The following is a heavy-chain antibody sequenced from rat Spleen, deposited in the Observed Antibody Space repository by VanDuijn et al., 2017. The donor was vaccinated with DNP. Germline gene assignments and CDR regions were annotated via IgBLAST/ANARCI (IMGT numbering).Heavy chain of an antibody. CDR2: ITYDGGSA. V-gene: IGHV5-22*01. J-gene: IGHJ2*01. Sequence: EVQLVVSGGGLVQPGRSLKLSCAASGFTFSDYYMAWVRQAPTKGLEWVAYITYDGGSAYYGDSVKGRFTISRDNAINTLYLQMNSLRSEDMATYYCARHVLPLRVWDYWGQGVMVTVSS. D-gene: IGHD4-1*01. CDR1: GFTFSDYY. CDR3: ARHVLPLRVWDY.